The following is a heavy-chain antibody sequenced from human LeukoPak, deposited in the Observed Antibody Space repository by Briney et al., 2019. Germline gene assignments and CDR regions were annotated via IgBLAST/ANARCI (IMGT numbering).Heavy chain of an antibody. CDR3: ARSSGDYYYYYMDV. Sequence: SETLSLTCTVSGGSISSYYWTWIRQPPGKGLEWIGSLYYSGSTNYNPSLKSRVTISVDTSKNQFSLKLSSVTAADTAVYYCARSSGDYYYYYMDVWGKGTTVTISS. J-gene: IGHJ6*03. D-gene: IGHD6-6*01. V-gene: IGHV4-59*08. CDR1: GGSISSYY. CDR2: LYYSGST.